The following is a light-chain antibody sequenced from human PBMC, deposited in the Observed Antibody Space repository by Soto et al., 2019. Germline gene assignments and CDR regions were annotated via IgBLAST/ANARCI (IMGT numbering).Light chain of an antibody. CDR1: QSVRSSY. V-gene: IGKV3-20*01. J-gene: IGKJ2*01. CDR2: GTS. CDR3: QQYDTSPPVT. Sequence: EIVLTQSPGTLSLSPGERATLSCRASQSVRSSYLAWYQQKPGQAPRLLIYGTSARATGIPDRFSGSGSGTDFTLTISRLEPEDFAVYYCQQYDTSPPVTFGQGTKLEIK.